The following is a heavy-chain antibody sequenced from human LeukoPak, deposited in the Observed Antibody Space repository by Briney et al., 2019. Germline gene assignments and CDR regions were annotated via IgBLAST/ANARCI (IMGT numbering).Heavy chain of an antibody. CDR3: ARDPVDYGDYEGAFDI. CDR1: GYTFTGYY. D-gene: IGHD4-17*01. CDR2: INPNSGGT. J-gene: IGHJ3*02. Sequence: ASVKVSCKASGYTFTGYYMHWVRQAPGQGLEWMGWINPNSGGTNYAQKFQGRVTMTRDTSISTAYMELSRLRSDDTAVYYCARDPVDYGDYEGAFDIWGQGTMVTVSS. V-gene: IGHV1-2*02.